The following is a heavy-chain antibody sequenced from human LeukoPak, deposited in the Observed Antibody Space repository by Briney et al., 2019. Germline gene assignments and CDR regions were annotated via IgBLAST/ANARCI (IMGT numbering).Heavy chain of an antibody. Sequence: PGGSLRLSCAASGFTFSNFAMSWVRQAPGKGLEWVSAISGNGGSTYYADSVKGRFTISRDSSENTLYLQMNSLRDEDTAVYYCVKNRDTSGYYRGYFDYWGQGTLVTVSS. CDR1: GFTFSNFA. CDR3: VKNRDTSGYYRGYFDY. D-gene: IGHD3-22*01. CDR2: ISGNGGST. V-gene: IGHV3-23*01. J-gene: IGHJ4*02.